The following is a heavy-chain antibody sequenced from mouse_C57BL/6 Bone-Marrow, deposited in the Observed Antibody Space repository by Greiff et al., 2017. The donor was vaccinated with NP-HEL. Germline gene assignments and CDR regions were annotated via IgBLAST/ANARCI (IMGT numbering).Heavy chain of an antibody. Sequence: VQLQQSGAELARPGASVKLSCKASGYTFTSYGISWVKQRTGQGLEWIGEIYPRSGNTYYNEKFTGKATLTADKSSSTAYMELRSLTSEDSAVYFCVYYDYDRSLFDYWGQGTTLTVSS. CDR2: IYPRSGNT. CDR1: GYTFTSYG. V-gene: IGHV1-81*01. CDR3: VYYDYDRSLFDY. D-gene: IGHD2-4*01. J-gene: IGHJ2*01.